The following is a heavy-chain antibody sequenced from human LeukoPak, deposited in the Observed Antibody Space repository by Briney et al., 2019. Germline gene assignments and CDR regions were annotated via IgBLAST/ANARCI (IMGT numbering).Heavy chain of an antibody. CDR1: GFTVSSNY. J-gene: IGHJ5*02. CDR3: SKDLTSDFGGDLDP. D-gene: IGHD3-10*01. CDR2: IYSGGST. V-gene: IGHV3-66*01. Sequence: GGSLRLSCAASGFTVSSNYMSWVRQAPGKGLEWVSVIYSGGSTYYADSVKGRFTISRDNSKNTLYLQMNSLRAEDTAVYYCSKDLTSDFGGDLDPWGQGTLVTVSS.